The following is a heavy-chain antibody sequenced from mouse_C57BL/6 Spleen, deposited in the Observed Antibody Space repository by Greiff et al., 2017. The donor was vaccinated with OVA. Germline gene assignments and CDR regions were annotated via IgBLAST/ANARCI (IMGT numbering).Heavy chain of an antibody. V-gene: IGHV1-80*01. CDR1: GYAFSSYW. CDR3: ARGYYGSSPYAMDY. J-gene: IGHJ4*01. D-gene: IGHD1-1*01. Sequence: LVESGAELVKPGASVKISCKASGYAFSSYWMNWVKQRPGKGLEWIGQIYPGDGDTNYNGKFKGKATLTADKSSSTAYMQLSSLTSEDSAVYFCARGYYGSSPYAMDYWGQGTSVTVSS. CDR2: IYPGDGDT.